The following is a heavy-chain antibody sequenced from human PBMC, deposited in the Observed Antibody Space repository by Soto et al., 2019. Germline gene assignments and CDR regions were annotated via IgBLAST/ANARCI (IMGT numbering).Heavy chain of an antibody. J-gene: IGHJ4*02. D-gene: IGHD3-10*01. CDR2: SSYDGRET. Sequence: GGSLRLSCATSDFDFSSYGIHWVRQAPGKGLEWVAASSYDGRETFYADSAKGRFTVSKEMSKNTAFLQMNALRHEDTAVYFCARDSGWPILNFDNWGQGTPVTVSS. CDR3: ARDSGWPILNFDN. CDR1: DFDFSSYG. V-gene: IGHV3-30*03.